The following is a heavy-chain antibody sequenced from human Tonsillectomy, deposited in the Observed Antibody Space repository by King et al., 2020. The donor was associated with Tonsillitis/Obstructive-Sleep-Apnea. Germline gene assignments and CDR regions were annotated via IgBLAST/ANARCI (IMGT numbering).Heavy chain of an antibody. D-gene: IGHD3-3*01. CDR2: ISSTGVSI. Sequence: VQLVESGGGLVQPGGSLRLYCAASGFTFSDYEMNWVRQAPGKGLEWVSYISSTGVSIYYADSVKGRFTISRDNAKNSLYLQMNSLRAEDTAVYYCAREYPYDIWSGYYPYYFDYWGQGTLVTVSS. J-gene: IGHJ4*02. CDR1: GFTFSDYE. CDR3: AREYPYDIWSGYYPYYFDY. V-gene: IGHV3-48*03.